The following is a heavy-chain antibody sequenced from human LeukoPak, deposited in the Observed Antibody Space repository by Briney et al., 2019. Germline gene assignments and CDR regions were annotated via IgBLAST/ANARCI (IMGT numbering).Heavy chain of an antibody. D-gene: IGHD4-17*01. CDR2: INHSGST. Sequence: PSETLSLTCAVYGGSFSGYYWSWIRQPPGKGLEWIGEINHSGSTNYNPSLKSRVTISVDTSKNQFSLKLSSVTAADTAVYYCARGTLRSTVTDRLYWGQGTLVTVSS. CDR1: GGSFSGYY. J-gene: IGHJ4*02. CDR3: ARGTLRSTVTDRLY. V-gene: IGHV4-34*01.